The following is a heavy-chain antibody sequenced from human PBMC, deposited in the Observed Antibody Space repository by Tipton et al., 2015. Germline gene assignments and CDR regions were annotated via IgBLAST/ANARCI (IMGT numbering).Heavy chain of an antibody. Sequence: LRLSCTVSGDSVNSGNYYWSWIRQPQGKGLEWIGYIFSGGSTNSNPSVKSRVTIFLTSNKQFSLEMTSVTAADTAIYYCARGQDENTLGEYYTHWGQGTLVTVSS. CDR2: IFSGGST. CDR3: ARGQDENTLGEYYTH. V-gene: IGHV4-61*01. CDR1: GDSVNSGNYY. D-gene: IGHD3-3*01. J-gene: IGHJ1*01.